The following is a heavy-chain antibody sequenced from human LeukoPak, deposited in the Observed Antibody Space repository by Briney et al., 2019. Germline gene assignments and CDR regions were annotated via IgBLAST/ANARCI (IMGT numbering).Heavy chain of an antibody. V-gene: IGHV4-59*08. J-gene: IGHJ6*03. CDR3: ARTYYDFLSGSRYFYYMDV. CDR2: IYYSGSSA. D-gene: IGHD3-3*01. Sequence: SETLSLTCTVSGGSINSDYWSWVRQPPGKGLEWIGYIYYSGSSANYNPSLKSRVTVSVDTSKNHVSLKLSSVTAADTAVYYCARTYYDFLSGSRYFYYMDVWGKGTTVTVSS. CDR1: GGSINSDY.